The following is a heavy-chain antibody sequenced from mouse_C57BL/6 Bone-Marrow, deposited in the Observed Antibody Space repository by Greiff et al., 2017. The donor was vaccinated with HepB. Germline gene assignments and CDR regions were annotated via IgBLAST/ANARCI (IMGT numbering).Heavy chain of an antibody. CDR2: IYPRSGNT. D-gene: IGHD1-1*01. Sequence: VQLQESGAELARPGASVKLSCKASGYTFTSYGISWVKQRTGQGLEWIGEIYPRSGNTYYNEKFKGKATLTADKSSSTAYMELRSLTSEDSAVYFCAREGTVVAPYWYFDVWGTGTTVTVSS. CDR1: GYTFTSYG. J-gene: IGHJ1*03. V-gene: IGHV1-81*01. CDR3: AREGTVVAPYWYFDV.